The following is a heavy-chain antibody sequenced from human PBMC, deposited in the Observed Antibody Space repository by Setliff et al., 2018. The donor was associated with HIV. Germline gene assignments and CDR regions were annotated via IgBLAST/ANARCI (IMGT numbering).Heavy chain of an antibody. D-gene: IGHD3-3*01. CDR3: ARDVSWRVRTYIDY. J-gene: IGHJ4*02. CDR1: GFTFSTYS. CDR2: ISSSSRSK. V-gene: IGHV3-21*01. Sequence: GGSLRLSCEAXGFTFSTYSMNWVRQAPGKGLEWVSSISSSSRSKYYADSVKGRFTISRDNAKNSLYLQMYSLTAEDTAVYYCARDVSWRVRTYIDYWGQGALVTVSS.